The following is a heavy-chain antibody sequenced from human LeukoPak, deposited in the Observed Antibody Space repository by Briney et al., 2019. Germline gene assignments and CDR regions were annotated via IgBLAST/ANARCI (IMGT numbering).Heavy chain of an antibody. CDR2: INPNSGGT. V-gene: IGHV1-2*02. D-gene: IGHD2-21*02. CDR1: GGTFSSYA. Sequence: ASVKVSCKASGGTFSSYAISWVRQAPGQGLEWMGWINPNSGGTNYAQKFQGRVTMTRDTSIRIAYMELSRLRSDDTAVYYCARGGVTHIDYWGQGTLVTVSS. CDR3: ARGGVTHIDY. J-gene: IGHJ4*02.